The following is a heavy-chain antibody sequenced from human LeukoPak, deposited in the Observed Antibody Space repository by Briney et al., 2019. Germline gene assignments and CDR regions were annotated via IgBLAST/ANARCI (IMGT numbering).Heavy chain of an antibody. D-gene: IGHD1-26*01. Sequence: GGSLGISCAAAGFTVINAWMAWVRQAPGKRLEWVGRIKAKPHGGTTDYAAPVKGRFTISRDDSKNTLYLQMNSLKTEDTAVYYCTTDGVGIEGATFDYWGQGILVTVSS. V-gene: IGHV3-15*01. J-gene: IGHJ4*02. CDR1: GFTVINAW. CDR3: TTDGVGIEGATFDY. CDR2: IKAKPHGGTT.